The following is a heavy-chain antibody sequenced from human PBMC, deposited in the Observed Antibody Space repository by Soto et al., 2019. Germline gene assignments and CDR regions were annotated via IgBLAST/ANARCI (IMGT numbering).Heavy chain of an antibody. D-gene: IGHD5-18*01. CDR1: GYSFTNYY. CDR3: AKFIISYSYYYYGMHV. J-gene: IGHJ6*02. Sequence: GASVKVSCKTSGYSFTNYYIHWVRRAPGQGLEWIGIINPRGGSTTYAQKFQGRVTMTRDTSTSTAYMELSSLRSEDTAVYYCAKFIISYSYYYYGMHVWGQGTTVTVSS. CDR2: INPRGGST. V-gene: IGHV1-46*01.